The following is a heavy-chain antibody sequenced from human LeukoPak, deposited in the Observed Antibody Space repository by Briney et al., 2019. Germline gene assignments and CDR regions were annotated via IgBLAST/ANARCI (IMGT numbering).Heavy chain of an antibody. V-gene: IGHV3-30-3*01. CDR3: ASGGFYYDSSDLFDY. Sequence: PGGSLRLSCAASGFTFSSYAMHWVRQAPGKGLEWVAVISYDGSNKYYADSVKGRFTISRDNSKNTLYLQMNSLRAEDTAVYYCASGGFYYDSSDLFDYWGQGTLVTVSS. CDR2: ISYDGSNK. CDR1: GFTFSSYA. J-gene: IGHJ4*02. D-gene: IGHD3-22*01.